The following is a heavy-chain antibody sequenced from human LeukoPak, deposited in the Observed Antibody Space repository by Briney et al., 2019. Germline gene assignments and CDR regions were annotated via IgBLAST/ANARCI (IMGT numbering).Heavy chain of an antibody. J-gene: IGHJ4*02. CDR3: ARDPAGGYYFDY. D-gene: IGHD3-16*01. V-gene: IGHV4-30-2*01. CDR1: GGSISSGSYY. Sequence: SETLSLTCTVSGGSISSGSYYWSWIRQPPGKGLEWIGYIYHSGSTYYNPSLKSRVTISVDRSKNQFSLKLSSVTAADTAVYYCARDPAGGYYFDYWGQGTLVTVSS. CDR2: IYHSGST.